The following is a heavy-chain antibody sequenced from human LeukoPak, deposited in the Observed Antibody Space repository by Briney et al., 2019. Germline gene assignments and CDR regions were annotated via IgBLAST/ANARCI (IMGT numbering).Heavy chain of an antibody. D-gene: IGHD3-9*01. Sequence: PGRSLRLSCAASGFTFDDYAMHWVRQAPGKGLEWVSGISWNSGSIGYADSVKGRFTISRDNAKNSLYLQMNSLRAEDTALYYCAEASLVLRYFDWLLPPDYWGQGTLVTVSS. V-gene: IGHV3-9*01. CDR3: AEASLVLRYFDWLLPPDY. J-gene: IGHJ4*02. CDR1: GFTFDDYA. CDR2: ISWNSGSI.